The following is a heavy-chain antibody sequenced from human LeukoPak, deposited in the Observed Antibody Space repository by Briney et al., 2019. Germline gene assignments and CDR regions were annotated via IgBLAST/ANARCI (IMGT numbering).Heavy chain of an antibody. D-gene: IGHD5-24*01. CDR1: GFTVSSNY. J-gene: IGHJ4*02. CDR2: IYSGGST. V-gene: IGHV3-66*01. Sequence: GGSLRLSCAASGFTVSSNYMSWVRQAPGKGVEWVSVIYSGGSTYYADSVKGRFTISRDNAKNSLYLQMNSLRAEDTAVYYCARLEMATAVDYWGQGTLVTVSS. CDR3: ARLEMATAVDY.